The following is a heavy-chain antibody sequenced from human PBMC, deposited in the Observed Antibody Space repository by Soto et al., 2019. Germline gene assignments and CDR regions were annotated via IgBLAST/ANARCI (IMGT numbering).Heavy chain of an antibody. CDR2: IVVGSGNT. CDR3: AADAGYSYGPYY. J-gene: IGHJ4*02. Sequence: QMQLVQSGPEVKKPGTSVKGSCKASGFTFTISAVQWLRHARGQLLVWIGWIVVGSGNTNYAQKFQERVPITRDMSTSTAYMELSSLRSEDTAVYYCAADAGYSYGPYYWGQGTLVTV. D-gene: IGHD5-18*01. V-gene: IGHV1-58*01. CDR1: GFTFTISA.